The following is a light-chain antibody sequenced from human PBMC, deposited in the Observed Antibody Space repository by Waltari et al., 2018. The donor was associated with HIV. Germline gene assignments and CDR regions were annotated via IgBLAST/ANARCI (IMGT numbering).Light chain of an antibody. CDR3: QQRTNWPPWS. J-gene: IGKJ1*01. V-gene: IGKV3-11*01. CDR1: ESISRY. CDR2: EAS. Sequence: EIVLTQSPATLSLSPGERATLSCRASESISRYLAWYQPKPGQAPRLLISEASNRAIGIPSRFSGSGYGTDFTLTISYREPEDFAVYYCQQRTNWPPWSFGQGTKVEIK.